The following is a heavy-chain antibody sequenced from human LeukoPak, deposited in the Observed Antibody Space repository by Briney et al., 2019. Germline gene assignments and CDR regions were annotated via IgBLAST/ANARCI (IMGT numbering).Heavy chain of an antibody. V-gene: IGHV3-23*01. CDR1: GFTFSSYA. D-gene: IGHD6-13*01. J-gene: IGHJ6*02. CDR2: ISGSGGST. CDR3: AKNGEAAAGSKAFEYFRGTYYYYGMDV. Sequence: GGSLRLSCAASGFTFSSYAMSWVRQAPGKGLEWVSAISGSGGSTYYADSVKGRFTISRDNSKNTLYLQMNSLRAEDTAVYYCAKNGEAAAGSKAFEYFRGTYYYYGMDVWGQGTTVTVSS.